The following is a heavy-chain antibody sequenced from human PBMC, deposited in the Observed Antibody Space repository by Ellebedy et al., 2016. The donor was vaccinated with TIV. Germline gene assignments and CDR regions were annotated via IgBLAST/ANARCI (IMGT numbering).Heavy chain of an antibody. D-gene: IGHD3-9*01. Sequence: SETLSLXXAVSGGSISSGGYSWSWIRQPPGKGLEWIGYMYYSGGTNYNPSLKSRVTMSADTSKNQFSLKLNSVTAADTAVYYCARGRVDLVGITISGSWFDPWGQGTLVTVSS. CDR2: MYYSGGT. CDR1: GGSISSGGYS. V-gene: IGHV4-61*08. CDR3: ARGRVDLVGITISGSWFDP. J-gene: IGHJ5*02.